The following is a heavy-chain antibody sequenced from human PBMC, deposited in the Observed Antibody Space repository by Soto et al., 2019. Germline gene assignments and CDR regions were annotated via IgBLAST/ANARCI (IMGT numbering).Heavy chain of an antibody. Sequence: SVKVSCKASGGTFSSYAISWVRQAPGQGLEWMGGIIPIFGTANYAQKFQGRVTITADESTSTAYMELSSLRSEDTAVYYCARWDRYCSGGSCYSNYYYSGMDVWGQGTTVTVSS. V-gene: IGHV1-69*13. D-gene: IGHD2-15*01. CDR2: IIPIFGTA. CDR3: ARWDRYCSGGSCYSNYYYSGMDV. J-gene: IGHJ6*02. CDR1: GGTFSSYA.